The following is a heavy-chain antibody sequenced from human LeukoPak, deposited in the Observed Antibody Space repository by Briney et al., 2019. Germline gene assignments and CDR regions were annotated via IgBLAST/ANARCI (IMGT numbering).Heavy chain of an antibody. Sequence: SETLSLTCVVYGGSFSGYYWSWIRQPPGKGLEWIGYISYSGSTNFNPSLKSRVTISVDTSKNQFSLKLSSVTAADTAVYYCAREGTAGTNLNWFDPWGQGTLVTVSS. D-gene: IGHD1-1*01. V-gene: IGHV4-59*01. CDR2: ISYSGST. J-gene: IGHJ5*02. CDR3: AREGTAGTNLNWFDP. CDR1: GGSFSGYY.